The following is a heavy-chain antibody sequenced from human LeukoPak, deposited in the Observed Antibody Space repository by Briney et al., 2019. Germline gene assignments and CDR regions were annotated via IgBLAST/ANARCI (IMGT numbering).Heavy chain of an antibody. CDR1: GYTFTSYG. D-gene: IGHD3-22*01. CDR2: ISAYNGHT. J-gene: IGHJ5*02. V-gene: IGHV1-18*01. Sequence: ASVKVSCKASGYTFTSYGITWVRQAPGQGPEWMGWISAYNGHTNYAQKLRGRVTMTTDTSTNTGYMELRSLRSDDTAVYYCATFYDSSGYYWFDPWGQGTLVTVSS. CDR3: ATFYDSSGYYWFDP.